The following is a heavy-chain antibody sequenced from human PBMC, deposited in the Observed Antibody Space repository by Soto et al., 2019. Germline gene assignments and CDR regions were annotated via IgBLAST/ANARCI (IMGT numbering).Heavy chain of an antibody. D-gene: IGHD5-12*01. Sequence: PVGSLRLSCAASGFTFSSYGMHWVRQAPGKGLEWVAVIWYDGSNKYYADSVKGRFTISRDNSKNTLYLQMNSLRAEDTAVYYCAREGNGDPKWLRFRYYYYYMDVWGKGTTVTVSS. CDR3: AREGNGDPKWLRFRYYYYYMDV. CDR1: GFTFSSYG. V-gene: IGHV3-33*01. CDR2: IWYDGSNK. J-gene: IGHJ6*03.